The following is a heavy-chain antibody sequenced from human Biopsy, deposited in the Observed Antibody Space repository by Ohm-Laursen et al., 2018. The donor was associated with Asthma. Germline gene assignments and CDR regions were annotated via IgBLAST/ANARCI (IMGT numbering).Heavy chain of an antibody. CDR3: ARDSYSSGLYDDFES. J-gene: IGHJ4*02. Sequence: GSLRLSCTASGFAVSIDYMFWVRQAPGKGLEWVSVIYSGGTSHTADSVRGRFTISRDYSKNTLYLQMHSLRAEDTAVYYCARDSYSSGLYDDFESWGQGTLVTVSS. CDR2: IYSGGTS. V-gene: IGHV3-53*01. CDR1: GFAVSIDY. D-gene: IGHD6-19*01.